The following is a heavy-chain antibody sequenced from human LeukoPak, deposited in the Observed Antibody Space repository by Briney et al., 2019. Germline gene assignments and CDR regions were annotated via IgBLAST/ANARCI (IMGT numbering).Heavy chain of an antibody. CDR3: VRGGAGRTEDDVFDF. CDR1: GFTFSSYS. D-gene: IGHD1-26*01. J-gene: IGHJ3*01. CDR2: ISSGSSYI. Sequence: GGSLRLSCAASGFTFSSYSMNWVRQAPGKGLEWVSSISSGSSYIYYADSVKGRLTISRDNAKNSLYLQMNSLRTEDTALYYCVRGGAGRTEDDVFDFWAPGTMVSVSS. V-gene: IGHV3-21*01.